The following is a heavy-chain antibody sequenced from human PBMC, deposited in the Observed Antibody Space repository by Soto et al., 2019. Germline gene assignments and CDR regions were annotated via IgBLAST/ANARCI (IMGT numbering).Heavy chain of an antibody. D-gene: IGHD2-8*01. CDR2: ISGYNGDT. J-gene: IGHJ6*02. V-gene: IGHV1-18*01. Sequence: GASVKVSWKAPCCTFTGNGIRWGGQAPGQGLEWMGWISGYNGDTTYAQKFQGRVTMTIDTSTSTAYMELRSLTSDDTAVYYCAKNGQPPYYYYGLDVWGQGTKVTVS. CDR1: CCTFTGNG. CDR3: AKNGQPPYYYYGLDV.